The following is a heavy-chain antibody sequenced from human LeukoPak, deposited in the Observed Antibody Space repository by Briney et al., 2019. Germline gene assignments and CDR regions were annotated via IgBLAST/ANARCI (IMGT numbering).Heavy chain of an antibody. D-gene: IGHD5-18*01. Sequence: GGSLRLSCAASGFTFDDYAMHWVRQAPGKGLEWVSGISWNSGSIGYADSVKGRFTISRDSAENSLYLQMNSLRAEDTALYYCAKDVGYSYGQPIDYWGQGTLVTVSS. V-gene: IGHV3-9*01. CDR1: GFTFDDYA. CDR2: ISWNSGSI. J-gene: IGHJ4*02. CDR3: AKDVGYSYGQPIDY.